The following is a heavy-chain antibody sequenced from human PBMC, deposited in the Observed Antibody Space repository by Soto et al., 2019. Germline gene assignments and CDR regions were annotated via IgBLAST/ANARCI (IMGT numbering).Heavy chain of an antibody. CDR2: ISAYNGNT. V-gene: IGHV1-18*01. J-gene: IGHJ4*02. D-gene: IGHD5-18*01. Sequence: ASVKGSCKASGYTFTSYGISWVRQAPGQGLEWMGWISAYNGNTNYAQKLQGRVTMTTDTSTSTAYMELRSLRSDDTAVYYCARVDTAMVPPDYWGQGTLVTVSS. CDR3: ARVDTAMVPPDY. CDR1: GYTFTSYG.